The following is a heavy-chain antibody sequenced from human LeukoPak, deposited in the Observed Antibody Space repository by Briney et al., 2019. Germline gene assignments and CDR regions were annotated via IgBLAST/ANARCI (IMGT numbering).Heavy chain of an antibody. J-gene: IGHJ4*02. CDR1: GYTFTGYY. CDR3: ARGGYYGSAYDY. D-gene: IGHD3-10*01. Sequence: ASVKVSCKASGYTFTGYYMHWVRQAPGQGLEWMGWINPSSGGTNYAQKFQGRVTMTRDTSISTAYMELSRLRSDDTAVYYCARGGYYGSAYDYWGQGTLVTVSS. CDR2: INPSSGGT. V-gene: IGHV1-2*02.